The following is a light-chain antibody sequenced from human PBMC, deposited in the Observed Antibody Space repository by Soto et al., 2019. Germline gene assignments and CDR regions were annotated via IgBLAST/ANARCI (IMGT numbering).Light chain of an antibody. V-gene: IGLV2-14*03. CDR3: SSYTTSSTRV. Sequence: SALPQAASGSGSPGQSIAISCTGTSSDVGAYDFVSWYQQHPDKAPKLMIYEVSHRPSGVSYRFSGSKSVNTATLTISGLQAEDEADYYCSSYTTSSTRVFGTGTKVTVL. J-gene: IGLJ1*01. CDR2: EVS. CDR1: SSDVGAYDF.